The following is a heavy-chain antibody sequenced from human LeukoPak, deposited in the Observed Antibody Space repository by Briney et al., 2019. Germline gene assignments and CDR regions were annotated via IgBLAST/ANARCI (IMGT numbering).Heavy chain of an antibody. D-gene: IGHD3-10*01. CDR1: AYTLTGYY. Sequence: ASVNVSCKASAYTLTGYYMHWVRQAPGQGLEWMGWINPHSGGTNYAQKFQGRVTMTRDTSISTAYMELSRLRSDDTAVYYCAREMPTSGSGSYSPGRHFDYWGQGTLVTVSS. J-gene: IGHJ4*02. V-gene: IGHV1-2*02. CDR2: INPHSGGT. CDR3: AREMPTSGSGSYSPGRHFDY.